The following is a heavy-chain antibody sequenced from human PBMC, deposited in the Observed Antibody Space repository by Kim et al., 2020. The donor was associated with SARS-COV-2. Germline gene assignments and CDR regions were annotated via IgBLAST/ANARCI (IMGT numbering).Heavy chain of an antibody. V-gene: IGHV4-30-4*01. CDR3: ARRGSYRGLDY. J-gene: IGHJ4*02. Sequence: SETLSLTCTVSGGSISSGDYYWSWIRQPPGKGLEWIGYIYYSGSTYYNPSLKSRVTISVDTSKNQFSLKLSSVTAADTAVYYCARRGSYRGLDYWGQGTLVTASS. CDR2: IYYSGST. D-gene: IGHD1-26*01. CDR1: GGSISSGDYY.